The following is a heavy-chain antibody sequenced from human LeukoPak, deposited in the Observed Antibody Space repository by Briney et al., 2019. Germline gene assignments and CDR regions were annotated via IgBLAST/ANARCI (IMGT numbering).Heavy chain of an antibody. V-gene: IGHV1-18*01. Sequence: GASVRVSCKASGYTFTNYHIAWVRQAPGQGLEWMGWVNTNDGNTVYAQRLQGRVTMTTDTSTSVAYMELRSLTSDDTAVYYCTRAPPGMTMMTDYWGQGTLVTVSS. J-gene: IGHJ4*02. CDR3: TRAPPGMTMMTDY. CDR1: GYTFTNYH. D-gene: IGHD3-22*01. CDR2: VNTNDGNT.